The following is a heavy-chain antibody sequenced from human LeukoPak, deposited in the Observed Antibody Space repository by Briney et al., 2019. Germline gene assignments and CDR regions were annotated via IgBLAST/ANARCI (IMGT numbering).Heavy chain of an antibody. V-gene: IGHV3-33*01. CDR2: IWYDGSNK. D-gene: IGHD5-12*01. J-gene: IGHJ4*02. CDR3: ARGYSDYDPGDFDY. Sequence: GRSLRLSCAASGFTFSSYGMHWVRQAPGKGLEWVAVIWYDGSNKYYADSVKGRFTISRDNSKNTLYLQMNSLRAEDTAVYYCARGYSDYDPGDFDYWGQGTLVTVSS. CDR1: GFTFSSYG.